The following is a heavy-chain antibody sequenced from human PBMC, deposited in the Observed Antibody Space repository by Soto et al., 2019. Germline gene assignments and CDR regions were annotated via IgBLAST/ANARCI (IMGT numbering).Heavy chain of an antibody. CDR2: IRSTTNSYAT. V-gene: IGHV3-73*01. J-gene: IGHJ3*02. CDR1: GFTVSGSA. D-gene: IGHD3-16*02. CDR3: TSHLGELSAPRAFDI. Sequence: EVQLVESGGGLVQPGGSLKLSCAASGFTVSGSAVHWVRQASGKGLEWVGRIRSTTNSYATAYAASVKGRFTISRDDSKNTAYLQRNSLKTEDKAVYYCTSHLGELSAPRAFDIWGQGTMVTVSS.